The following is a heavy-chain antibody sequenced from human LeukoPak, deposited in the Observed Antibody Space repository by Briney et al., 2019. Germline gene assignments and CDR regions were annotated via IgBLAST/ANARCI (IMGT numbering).Heavy chain of an antibody. CDR1: GFTFNHYW. CDR3: ARAIRYFDWLLITYYYYYMDV. CDR2: IKQDGSQI. V-gene: IGHV3-7*01. J-gene: IGHJ6*03. Sequence: GGSLRLSCAASGFTFNHYWMSWVRQAPGKGLEWLANIKQDGSQIYYVDSVKGRFTISRDNAKNSLYLQMNSLRAEDTAVYYCARAIRYFDWLLITYYYYYMDVWGKGTTVTISS. D-gene: IGHD3-9*01.